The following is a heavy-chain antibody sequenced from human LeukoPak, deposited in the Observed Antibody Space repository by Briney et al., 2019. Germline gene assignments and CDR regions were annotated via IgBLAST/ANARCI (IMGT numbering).Heavy chain of an antibody. D-gene: IGHD6-19*01. CDR2: ISSSGSTI. CDR3: AKEYSSGH. V-gene: IGHV3-48*03. Sequence: LAGGSLRLSCAASGFTFSSYEMNWVRQAPGKGLEWVSYISSSGSTIYYADSVKGRFTISRDNSKNTLYLQMNSLRAEDTALYFCAKEYSSGHWGQGTLVTVSS. J-gene: IGHJ4*02. CDR1: GFTFSSYE.